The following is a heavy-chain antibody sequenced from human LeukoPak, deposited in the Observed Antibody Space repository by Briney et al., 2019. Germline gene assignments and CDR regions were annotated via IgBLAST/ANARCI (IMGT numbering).Heavy chain of an antibody. D-gene: IGHD3-10*01. V-gene: IGHV3-33*01. CDR2: MWSDGSNK. CDR1: GFTFGSHA. Sequence: GGSLRLSCAASGFTFGSHAMHWVRQAPGKGLEWVAGMWSDGSNKFYADSVKGRSTISRVNSTNTLYLQMNTLTVEDTAVYYCARDRGGPYFWEPIFGDWGQGALVTVSS. CDR3: ARDRGGPYFWEPIFGD. J-gene: IGHJ4*02.